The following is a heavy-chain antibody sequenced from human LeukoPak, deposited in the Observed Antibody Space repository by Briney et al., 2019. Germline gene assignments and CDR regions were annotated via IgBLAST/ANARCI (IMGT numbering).Heavy chain of an antibody. D-gene: IGHD6-19*01. J-gene: IGHJ4*02. CDR1: GFTFSSYA. Sequence: PGGSLRLSCAASGFTFSSYAMSWVRQAPGKGLEWVSAISGSGGSTYYADSVKGRFTISRDNSKNTLYLQMNSLRAEDTAVYYCGKSGGWYGGAFDYWGQGTLVTVSS. V-gene: IGHV3-23*01. CDR2: ISGSGGST. CDR3: GKSGGWYGGAFDY.